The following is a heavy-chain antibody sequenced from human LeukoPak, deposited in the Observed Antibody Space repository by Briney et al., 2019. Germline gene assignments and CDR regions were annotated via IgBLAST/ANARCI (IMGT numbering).Heavy chain of an antibody. CDR1: GGSFSSYA. V-gene: IGHV1-69*05. Sequence: SSGNVSCKASGGSFSSYAICWVREAPGQGHGWGGGVIPIFGSANYAQKFQGGVTITTDESTSTANIEHSAVRSEDTAAYYCARAQVYAGAFDPWGQGTLVTVSS. CDR3: ARAQVYAGAFDP. J-gene: IGHJ5*02. CDR2: VIPIFGSA. D-gene: IGHD1-14*01.